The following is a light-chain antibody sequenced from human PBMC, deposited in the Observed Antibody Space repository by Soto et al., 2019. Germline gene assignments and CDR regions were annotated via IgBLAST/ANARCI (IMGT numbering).Light chain of an antibody. J-gene: IGKJ5*01. CDR1: QSVSSN. V-gene: IGKV3-15*01. Sequence: EILMTQSPATLSVSPGERSTLXXRASQSVSSNLAWYQQKPGQAPRXLIYGASTRATGIPARFSGSGSGTEFTLTISSLQSEDFAVYYCQQYNNWITFGQGTRLEIK. CDR2: GAS. CDR3: QQYNNWIT.